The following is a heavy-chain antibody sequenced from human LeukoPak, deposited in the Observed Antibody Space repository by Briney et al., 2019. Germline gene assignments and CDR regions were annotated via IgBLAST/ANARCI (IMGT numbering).Heavy chain of an antibody. CDR3: ARVGRSGSYYSAFDI. CDR2: INAGNGNT. Sequence: ASVKVSCKASGYTFTNYALHWVRQAPGQRLEWMGWINAGNGNTKYSQKFQDRVTITRDTSASTAYMELSRLRSDDTAVYYCARVGRSGSYYSAFDIWGQGTMVTVSS. V-gene: IGHV1-3*01. J-gene: IGHJ3*02. CDR1: GYTFTNYA. D-gene: IGHD1-26*01.